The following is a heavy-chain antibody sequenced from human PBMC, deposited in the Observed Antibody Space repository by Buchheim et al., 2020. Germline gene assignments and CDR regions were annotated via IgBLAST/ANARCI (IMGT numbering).Heavy chain of an antibody. J-gene: IGHJ4*02. CDR1: GFIFNNYG. D-gene: IGHD5-18*01. CDR2: ISNDGSNK. CDR3: AKVEGHPRGYSYGYGGYDY. V-gene: IGHV3-30*18. Sequence: QVQLVESGGGVVLPGRSLRLSCAASGFIFNNYGMHWVRQAPGKGLEWVAVISNDGSNKYYADSVKGRFTISRDNSKNTPYLQMDSLRVEDTALYYCAKVEGHPRGYSYGYGGYDYWGQGTL.